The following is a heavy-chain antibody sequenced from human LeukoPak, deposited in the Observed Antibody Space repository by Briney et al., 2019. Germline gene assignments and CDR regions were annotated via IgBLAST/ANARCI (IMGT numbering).Heavy chain of an antibody. D-gene: IGHD2-21*01. CDR2: ISWNSDRI. CDR1: GFTFGDYV. Sequence: PGGSLRLSCAASGFTFGDYVMHWVRQAPGKGLEWVSGISWNSDRIGYADSVKGRFTISRDNAKNSLYLQMNSLRAEDTALYYCAKGDGYAPYNYGMDVWGQGTTATVSS. CDR3: AKGDGYAPYNYGMDV. V-gene: IGHV3-9*01. J-gene: IGHJ6*02.